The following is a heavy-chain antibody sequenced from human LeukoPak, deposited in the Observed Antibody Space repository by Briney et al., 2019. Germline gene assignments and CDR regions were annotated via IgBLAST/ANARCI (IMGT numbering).Heavy chain of an antibody. CDR2: IYYSGST. CDR3: ARGPRENSSGWYAGGYYYGMDV. Sequence: SETLSLTCPVSGGSINSYYWSWIRQPPGKGLEWIGYIYYSGSTNYNPSLKSRVTISVDTSKNQFSLKLSSVTAADTAVYYCARGPRENSSGWYAGGYYYGMDVWGQGTTVTVSS. D-gene: IGHD6-19*01. J-gene: IGHJ6*02. CDR1: GGSINSYY. V-gene: IGHV4-59*13.